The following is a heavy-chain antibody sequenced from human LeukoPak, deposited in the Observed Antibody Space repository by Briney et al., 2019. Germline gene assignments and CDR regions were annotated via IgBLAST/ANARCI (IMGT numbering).Heavy chain of an antibody. Sequence: ASVKVSCKASGYTFTSYGISWVRQAPGQGLEWMGWISAYNGKTNYAQKLQGRVTMTTDTSTSTAYMELRSLRSDDTAVYYCARIAFGYFCSSTSCSISGQFDPWGQGTLVTVSS. D-gene: IGHD2-2*01. V-gene: IGHV1-18*01. CDR1: GYTFTSYG. CDR3: ARIAFGYFCSSTSCSISGQFDP. CDR2: ISAYNGKT. J-gene: IGHJ5*02.